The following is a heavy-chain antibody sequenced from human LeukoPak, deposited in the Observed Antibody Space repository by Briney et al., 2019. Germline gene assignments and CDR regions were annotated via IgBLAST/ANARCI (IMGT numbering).Heavy chain of an antibody. Sequence: GGSLRLSCAASGFTVSSNYMSWVRQAPGKGLEWVSVIYSGGSTYYADSVTGRFTISRGNSKNTLYLQMNNLRAEDTAVYYCAKGISRSSYGPDYWGQGTLVTVSS. CDR3: AKGISRSSYGPDY. V-gene: IGHV3-53*01. CDR2: IYSGGST. CDR1: GFTVSSNY. J-gene: IGHJ4*02. D-gene: IGHD5-18*01.